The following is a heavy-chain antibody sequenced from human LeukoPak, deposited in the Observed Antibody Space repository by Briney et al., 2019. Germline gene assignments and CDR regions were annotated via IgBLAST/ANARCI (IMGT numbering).Heavy chain of an antibody. V-gene: IGHV3-73*01. J-gene: IGHJ3*02. CDR2: IRSRANSYVT. D-gene: IGHD6-13*01. Sequence: GGSLRLSCAASGFTFSGSAMHWVRQASGKGLEWVGRIRSRANSYVTAYAAAVTGGFIISRDDSSNTAYLQMNSLTTEDTAVYYCATGLKSSTAIWGQGTMVTVSS. CDR3: ATGLKSSTAI. CDR1: GFTFSGSA.